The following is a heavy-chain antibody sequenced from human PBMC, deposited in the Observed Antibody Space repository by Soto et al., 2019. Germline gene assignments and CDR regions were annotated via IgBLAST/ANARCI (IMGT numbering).Heavy chain of an antibody. CDR3: ARDPRYAHSSSPDAFDI. D-gene: IGHD6-13*01. J-gene: IGHJ3*02. Sequence: PSQTLSLTCAISGDSVSSNSAAWNWIRQSPSRGLEWLGRTYYRSKWYNDYAVSVKSRITINPDTSKNQFSLQLNSVTPEDTAVYYCARDPRYAHSSSPDAFDIWGQGTMVTVSS. CDR2: TYYRSKWYN. CDR1: GDSVSSNSAA. V-gene: IGHV6-1*01.